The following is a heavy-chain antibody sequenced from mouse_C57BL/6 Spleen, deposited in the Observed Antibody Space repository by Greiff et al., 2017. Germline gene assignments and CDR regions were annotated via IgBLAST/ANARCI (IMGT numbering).Heavy chain of an antibody. CDR2: IHPNSGST. D-gene: IGHD3-2*02. Sequence: VQLQQPGAELVKPGASVKLSCKASGYTFTSYWMHWVKQRPGQGLEWIGMIHPNSGSTNYNEKFKSKATLTVDKSSSTAYMQLSSLTSEDSAVYYCARKGGDSSGLFAYWGQGTLVTVSA. CDR1: GYTFTSYW. CDR3: ARKGGDSSGLFAY. J-gene: IGHJ3*01. V-gene: IGHV1-64*01.